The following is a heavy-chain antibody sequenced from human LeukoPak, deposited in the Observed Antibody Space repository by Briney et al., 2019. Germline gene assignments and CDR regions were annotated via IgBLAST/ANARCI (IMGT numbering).Heavy chain of an antibody. D-gene: IGHD6-19*01. CDR2: ISGSGGST. CDR1: GFTFSSYA. Sequence: PGGYLRLSCAASGFTFSSYAMSWVRQAPGKGLEWVSAISGSGGSTYYADSVKGRFTISRDNSKNTLYLQMNSLRAEGTAVYYCAKPPIAVAGTGYYFDYWGQGTLVTVSS. V-gene: IGHV3-23*01. J-gene: IGHJ4*02. CDR3: AKPPIAVAGTGYYFDY.